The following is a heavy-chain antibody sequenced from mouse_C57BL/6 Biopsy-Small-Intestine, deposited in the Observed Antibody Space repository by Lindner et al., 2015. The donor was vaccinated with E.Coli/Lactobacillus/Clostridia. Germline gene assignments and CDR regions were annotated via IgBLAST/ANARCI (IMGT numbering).Heavy chain of an antibody. D-gene: IGHD3-1*01. Sequence: VQLQESGAELVKPGASVKLSCTASGFNIKDYYLHWVNQRTEQGLEWIGRIDPENGEIKYAPKFQGKATVTADTSSNTAYLRLISLTFEDSAVFYCVRSGWGSGTMDFWGKGTSVTVSS. V-gene: IGHV14-2*01. J-gene: IGHJ4*01. CDR1: GFNIKDYY. CDR2: IDPENGEI. CDR3: VRSGWGSGTMDF.